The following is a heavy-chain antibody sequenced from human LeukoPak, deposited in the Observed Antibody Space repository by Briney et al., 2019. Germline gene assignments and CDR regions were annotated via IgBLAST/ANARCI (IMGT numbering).Heavy chain of an antibody. D-gene: IGHD2-2*01. CDR2: ITGTGGSA. J-gene: IGHJ4*02. V-gene: IGHV3-23*01. CDR3: AKASSTSCYASLDY. CDR1: GFTFSSYI. Sequence: GGSLRLSCAASGFTFSSYIMSWVRQAPGKGLEWVSAITGTGGSAYYADSVKGRFTISRDNSKNTLFLQMNSLRAEDTAVYYCAKASSTSCYASLDYWGQGTLVTVSS.